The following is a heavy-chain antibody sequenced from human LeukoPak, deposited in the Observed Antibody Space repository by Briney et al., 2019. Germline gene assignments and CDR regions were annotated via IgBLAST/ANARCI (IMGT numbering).Heavy chain of an antibody. V-gene: IGHV4-59*01. CDR2: IYYSRST. D-gene: IGHD5-18*01. J-gene: IGHJ4*02. CDR3: ARDWGYGRVDY. CDR1: GGSISSYY. Sequence: SETLSLTCTVSGGSISSYYWSWIRQPPGKGLEWIGYIYYSRSTNYNPSLKSRVTISVDTSKNQFSLNLSSVTAADTAVYSCARDWGYGRVDYWGQGTLVTVSS.